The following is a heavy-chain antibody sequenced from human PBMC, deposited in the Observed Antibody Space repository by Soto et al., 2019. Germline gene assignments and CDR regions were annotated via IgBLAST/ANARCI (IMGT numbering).Heavy chain of an antibody. Sequence: ASVKVSCKTSGYTFSDYGVSWVRQAPGQGLEWMGGIIPIFGTANYAQKFQGRVTITADESTSTAYMELSSLRSEDTAVYYCARDGYSYGLFDYWGQGTLVTVSS. J-gene: IGHJ4*02. CDR3: ARDGYSYGLFDY. V-gene: IGHV1-69*13. CDR2: IIPIFGTA. CDR1: GYTFSDYG. D-gene: IGHD5-18*01.